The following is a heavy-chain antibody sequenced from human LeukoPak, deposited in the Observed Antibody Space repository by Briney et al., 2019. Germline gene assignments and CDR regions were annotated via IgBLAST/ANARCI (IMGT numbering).Heavy chain of an antibody. CDR1: GYTLTELS. CDR2: FDPEDGET. Sequence: EASVKVSCKVSGYTLTELSIHWVRQAPGKGLEWMGGFDPEDGETIYAQKFQGRVTMTEDTSTDTAYMELSSLRSEDTAVYYCATRPDPWGYYPFDYWGRGTLVTVSS. CDR3: ATRPDPWGYYPFDY. D-gene: IGHD3-22*01. J-gene: IGHJ4*02. V-gene: IGHV1-24*01.